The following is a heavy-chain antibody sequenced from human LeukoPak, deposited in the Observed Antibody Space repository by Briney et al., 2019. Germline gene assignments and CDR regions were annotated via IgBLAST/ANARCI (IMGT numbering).Heavy chain of an antibody. V-gene: IGHV3-9*01. CDR1: GFTFDDYA. CDR3: ARGSPTVTSIYKYYSMDV. J-gene: IGHJ6*03. Sequence: RPGGSLRLSCAASGFTFDDYAMHWVRQAPGKGLEWVSGISWNSGSIGYADSVKGRFTISRDNAKNSLYLQMNSLRAEDTALYYCARGSPTVTSIYKYYSMDVWGKGTTVTVSS. D-gene: IGHD4-11*01. CDR2: ISWNSGSI.